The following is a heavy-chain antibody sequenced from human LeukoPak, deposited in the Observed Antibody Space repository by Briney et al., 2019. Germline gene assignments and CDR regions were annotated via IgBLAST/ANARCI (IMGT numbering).Heavy chain of an antibody. CDR2: SSDDGSFG. D-gene: IGHD3-16*01. Sequence: GGSLRLSCEVSVFTLRDYVMHWVRQAPGKGLEWVAFSSDDGSFGNYADSVKGRFSVSRDNSKRTLFLQMNSLRTDDTAVYFCARDFSEGFGIDYWGQGTLVTVS. J-gene: IGHJ4*02. CDR1: VFTLRDYV. V-gene: IGHV3-30*04. CDR3: ARDFSEGFGIDY.